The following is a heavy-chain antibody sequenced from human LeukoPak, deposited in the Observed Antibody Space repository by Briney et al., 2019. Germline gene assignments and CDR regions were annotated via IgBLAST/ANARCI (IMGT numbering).Heavy chain of an antibody. CDR1: GGSFSGYY. J-gene: IGHJ6*03. V-gene: IGHV4-34*01. D-gene: IGHD2-15*01. Sequence: SETLSLTCAVYGGSFSGYYWSWIRQPPGKGLEWIGEINHSGSTNYNPSLKSRVTISVDTSKNQFSLKLSSVTAADTAVYYCARGRVTRRRCSGGSCDYYYLDVWGKGTTVTVSS. CDR3: ARGRVTRRRCSGGSCDYYYLDV. CDR2: INHSGST.